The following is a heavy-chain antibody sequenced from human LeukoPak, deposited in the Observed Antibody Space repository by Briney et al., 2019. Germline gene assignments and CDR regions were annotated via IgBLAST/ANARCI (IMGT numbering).Heavy chain of an antibody. Sequence: SGTLSLTCTVSGGSISSSSYYWGWIRQPPGKGLEWIGSIYYSGSTYYNPSLKSRVTISVDTSKNQFSLELSSVTAADTAVYYCARLKSGSDYWGQGTLVTVSS. CDR3: ARLKSGSDY. CDR1: GGSISSSSYY. D-gene: IGHD3-22*01. V-gene: IGHV4-39*01. CDR2: IYYSGST. J-gene: IGHJ4*02.